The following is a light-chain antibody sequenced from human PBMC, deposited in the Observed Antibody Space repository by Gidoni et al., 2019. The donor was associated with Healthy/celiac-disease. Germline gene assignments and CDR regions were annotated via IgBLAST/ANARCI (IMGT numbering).Light chain of an antibody. J-gene: IGKJ1*01. V-gene: IGKV4-1*01. CDR3: QQYYSTPPRT. CDR2: LAS. CDR1: QSVLYSSNNKNY. Sequence: DLVMTQSPDSLAVSLGERASINCKSSQSVLYSSNNKNYLAWYQQKQGQPPKLLIGLASPRYSGVPDRFSGSGSGTDFSLTIIILQGVDVAVYYCQQYYSTPPRTFGQGTKVEIK.